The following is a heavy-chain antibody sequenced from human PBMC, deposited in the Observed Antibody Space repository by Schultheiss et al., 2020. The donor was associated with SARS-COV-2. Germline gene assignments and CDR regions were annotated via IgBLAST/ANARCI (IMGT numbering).Heavy chain of an antibody. D-gene: IGHD2-2*01. J-gene: IGHJ6*02. CDR2: ISGSGGST. Sequence: GESLKISCAASGFTFSNAWMSWVRQAPGKGLEWVSAISGSGGSTYYADSVKGRFTISRDNAKNSLYLEMNSLRADDTAVYYCARDYCSSISCYGYVWGQGTTVTVSS. CDR3: ARDYCSSISCYGYV. CDR1: GFTFSNAW. V-gene: IGHV3-23*01.